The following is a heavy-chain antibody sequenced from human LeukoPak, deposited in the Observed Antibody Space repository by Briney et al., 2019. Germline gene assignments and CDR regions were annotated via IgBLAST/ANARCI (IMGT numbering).Heavy chain of an antibody. CDR1: GGSISSYY. CDR2: IYYSGST. D-gene: IGHD3-22*01. J-gene: IGHJ4*02. V-gene: IGHV4-59*12. CDR3: ARSESRKYFDS. Sequence: NPSETLSLTCTVSGGSISSYYWSWIRQPPGKGLEWIGYIYYSGSTNYNPSLKSRVTISVDTSKNQFSLKLSSVTAADTSVYYCARSESRKYFDSWGQGTLVTVSS.